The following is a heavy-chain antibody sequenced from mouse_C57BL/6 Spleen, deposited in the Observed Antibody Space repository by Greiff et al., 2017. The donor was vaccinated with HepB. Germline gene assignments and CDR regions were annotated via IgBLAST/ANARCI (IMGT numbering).Heavy chain of an antibody. CDR1: GYTFTSYW. V-gene: IGHV1-55*01. CDR3: ARGRIYYDYDGAY. J-gene: IGHJ3*01. CDR2: IYPGSGST. Sequence: QVHVKQPGAELVKPGASVKMSCKASGYTFTSYWITWVKQRPGQGLEWIGDIYPGSGSTNYNEKFKSKATLTVDTSSSTAYMQLSSLTSEDSAVYYCARGRIYYDYDGAYWGQGTLVTVSA. D-gene: IGHD2-4*01.